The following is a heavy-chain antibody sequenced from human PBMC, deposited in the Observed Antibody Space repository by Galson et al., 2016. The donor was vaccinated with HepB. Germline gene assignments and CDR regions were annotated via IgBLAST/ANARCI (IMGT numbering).Heavy chain of an antibody. CDR3: ARARDRYGSGGPLDY. J-gene: IGHJ4*02. CDR1: GFTFSLFA. D-gene: IGHD3-10*01. V-gene: IGHV3-30-3*01. CDR2: ISYDGSNK. Sequence: SLRLSCAASGFTFSLFAIHWVRQAPGKGLEWVAMISYDGSNKYYADSVKGRFTISRDNPKNTPYLQMDSLRIEDTAIYSCARARDRYGSGGPLDYWGQGSLVTVSS.